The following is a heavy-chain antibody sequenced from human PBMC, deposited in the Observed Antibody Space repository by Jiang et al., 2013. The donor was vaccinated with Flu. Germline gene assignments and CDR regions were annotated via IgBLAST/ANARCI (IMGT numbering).Heavy chain of an antibody. Sequence: PTQTLTLTCTFSGFSLNRGEMCVSWIRQPPGKAPEWLALIDWANDKILHHISEDQAHHLQGHLQKPGVLTMTNMDPVDTGTYYCTSGSYQTPDYWGQGTLVIVSS. V-gene: IGHV2-70*01. CDR2: IDWANDK. J-gene: IGHJ4*02. CDR3: TSGSYQTPDY. CDR1: GFSLNRGEMC. D-gene: IGHD3-16*02.